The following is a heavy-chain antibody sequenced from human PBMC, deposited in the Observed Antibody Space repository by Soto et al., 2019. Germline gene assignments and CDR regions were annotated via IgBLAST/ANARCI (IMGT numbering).Heavy chain of an antibody. CDR3: AKERISSGSYGIGHFDI. Sequence: ASVKVSCKASGGTFGSDPISWVRQAPGQGLEWMGGIAPIFGTTNFAQKFQGRLTITADEATSTAYMDLSSLRFEDTAVYYCAKERISSGSYGIGHFDIWGQGTMVTVSS. CDR2: IAPIFGTT. J-gene: IGHJ3*02. CDR1: GGTFGSDP. D-gene: IGHD6-19*01. V-gene: IGHV1-69*13.